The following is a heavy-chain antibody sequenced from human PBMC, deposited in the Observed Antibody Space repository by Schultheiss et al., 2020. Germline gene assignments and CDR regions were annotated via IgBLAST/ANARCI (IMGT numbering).Heavy chain of an antibody. Sequence: SETLSLTCTVSGGSISSGGYYWSWIRQPAGKGLEWIGRIYSSGSTNYNPSLKSRVTMSVDTSKNHFSLKLSSVTAADTAVYYCARGYYYGSGSEGSERRNWFDPWGQGTLVTVSS. CDR3: ARGYYYGSGSEGSERRNWFDP. J-gene: IGHJ5*02. D-gene: IGHD3-10*01. CDR1: GGSISSGGYY. CDR2: IYSSGST. V-gene: IGHV4-61*02.